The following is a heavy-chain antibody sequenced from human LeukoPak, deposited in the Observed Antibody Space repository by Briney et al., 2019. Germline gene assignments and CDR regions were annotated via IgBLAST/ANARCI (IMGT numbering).Heavy chain of an antibody. CDR2: ISGSGGST. Sequence: GGSLRLSCAASGFTVSSSYMTWVRQAPGKGLEWVSAISGSGGSTYYADSVKGRFTISRDNAKNSLYLQMNSLRAEDTAVYYCARNKGDYFDYWGQGTLVTVSS. CDR1: GFTVSSSY. CDR3: ARNKGDYFDY. J-gene: IGHJ4*02. V-gene: IGHV3-11*01.